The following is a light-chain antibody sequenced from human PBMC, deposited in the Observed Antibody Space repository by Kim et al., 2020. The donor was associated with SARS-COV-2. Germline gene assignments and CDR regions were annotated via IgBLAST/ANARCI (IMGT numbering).Light chain of an antibody. CDR1: SLRTYY. CDR2: GRN. CDR3: QSRDSGGKVV. J-gene: IGLJ2*01. Sequence: SSELTQDHVVSVALGQTVRITCQGDSLRTYYATWYQQKPRQAPVLVIYGRNNRPSGIPDRFSGSASGNTASLTISGTQAEDEADFYCQSRDSGGKVVFGGGTKLTVL. V-gene: IGLV3-19*01.